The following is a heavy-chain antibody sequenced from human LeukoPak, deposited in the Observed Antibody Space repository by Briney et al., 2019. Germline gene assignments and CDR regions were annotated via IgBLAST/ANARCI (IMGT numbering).Heavy chain of an antibody. Sequence: GGSLRLSCAASGFTFSSYGMHWVRQAPGKGLEWVAVISYDGSIHYYADSVRGRFTFSRDNSKNTLYLQMNSLTVEDTAVYFCAKGGYIGTYFGMDVWGPGTTVTVSS. J-gene: IGHJ6*02. CDR1: GFTFSSYG. CDR3: AKGGYIGTYFGMDV. V-gene: IGHV3-30*19. D-gene: IGHD1-26*01. CDR2: ISYDGSIH.